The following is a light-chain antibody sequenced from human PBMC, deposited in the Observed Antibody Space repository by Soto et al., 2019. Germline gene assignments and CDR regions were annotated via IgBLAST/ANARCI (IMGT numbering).Light chain of an antibody. CDR2: DAS. CDR3: QQFNDFPLT. J-gene: IGKJ4*01. Sequence: AIQLTQSPSSLSASVGDKVTITCRASQGISRALAWYQQTPGKVPKLLIFDASNLESGVPSRFSGSGSGTDFTLTISSLQPEDFAIYFCQQFNDFPLTFGGGTKVDLK. CDR1: QGISRA. V-gene: IGKV1D-13*01.